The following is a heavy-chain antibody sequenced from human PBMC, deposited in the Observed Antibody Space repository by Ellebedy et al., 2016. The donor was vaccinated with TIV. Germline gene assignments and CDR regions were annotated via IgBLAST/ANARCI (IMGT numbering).Heavy chain of an antibody. V-gene: IGHV5-51*01. CDR2: IYPGDSDT. CDR3: ARGAVRGVIFGAYDI. D-gene: IGHD3-10*01. Sequence: ASVKVSCKGSGYSFTSYWIGWVRQMPGKGLECMGIIYPGDSDTRYSPSFQGQVTISADKSISTAYLQWGSLKASDTAMYYCARGAVRGVIFGAYDIWGQGTMVTVSS. J-gene: IGHJ3*02. CDR1: GYSFTSYW.